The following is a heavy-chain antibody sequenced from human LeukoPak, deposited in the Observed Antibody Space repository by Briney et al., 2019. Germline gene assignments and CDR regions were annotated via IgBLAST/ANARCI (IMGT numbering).Heavy chain of an antibody. V-gene: IGHV4-4*07. Sequence: SETLSLTCTVSGGAISSYYWSWIRQPAGKGLEWIGRIYSSGSTNYNTSLKSRVTMSVDTSKNQFSLKLSSVTAADTAVYYCARDNEAAARAYDYWGQGTLVTVSS. CDR1: GGAISSYY. J-gene: IGHJ4*02. CDR2: IYSSGST. CDR3: ARDNEAAARAYDY. D-gene: IGHD6-13*01.